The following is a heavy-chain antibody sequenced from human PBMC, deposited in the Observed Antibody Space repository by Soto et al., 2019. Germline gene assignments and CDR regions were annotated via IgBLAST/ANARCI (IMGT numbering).Heavy chain of an antibody. V-gene: IGHV1-24*01. J-gene: IGHJ4*02. CDR1: GYTLTELS. Sequence: ASVKVSCKVSGYTLTELSMHWVRQAPGKGLEWMGGFDLEDGETIYAQKFQGRVTMTEDTSTDTAYMELSSLRSEDTAVYYCATARGSSGWYYYYFDYWGQGTLVTVSS. D-gene: IGHD6-19*01. CDR2: FDLEDGET. CDR3: ATARGSSGWYYYYFDY.